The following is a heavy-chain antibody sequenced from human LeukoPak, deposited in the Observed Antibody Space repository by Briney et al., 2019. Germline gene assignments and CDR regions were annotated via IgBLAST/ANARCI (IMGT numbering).Heavy chain of an antibody. CDR3: AIPPLSGTGSSRPLAGVDA. V-gene: IGHV3-48*04. D-gene: IGHD3-10*01. CDR2: IGSITDGIT. Sequence: GGSLRLSCAASGFTFSRYSMNWVRQAPGKGLEWVSYIGSITDGITHYAESMKGRFTISRDNAKNSLYLQMNSLRAEDTAVYYCAIPPLSGTGSSRPLAGVDAWGQGTTVTVSS. J-gene: IGHJ6*02. CDR1: GFTFSRYS.